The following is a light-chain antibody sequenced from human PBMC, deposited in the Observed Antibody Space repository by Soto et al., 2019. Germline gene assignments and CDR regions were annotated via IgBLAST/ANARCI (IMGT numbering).Light chain of an antibody. Sequence: DIQMTQSPSTLSGSVGDRVTITCRASQTISSWLVWYQQKPGKAPTLLIYKASTLKSGVPSRFSGSGSGTDFTLTISSLQPDDFANYYCQHYNSYSEAFGQGTKVELK. CDR2: KAS. CDR3: QHYNSYSEA. CDR1: QTISSW. J-gene: IGKJ1*01. V-gene: IGKV1-5*03.